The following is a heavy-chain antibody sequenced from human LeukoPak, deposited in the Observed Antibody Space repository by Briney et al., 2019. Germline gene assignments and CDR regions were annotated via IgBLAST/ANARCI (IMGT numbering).Heavy chain of an antibody. CDR1: GGSISSSSYY. Sequence: SETLSLTCIVSGGSISSSSYYWGWIRQPPGKGLEWIGSIYYSGSTYYNPSLKSRVTISVDTSKNQFSLKLSSVTAADTAVYYCAGLFRSAPYYYYYMDVWGKGTTVTVSS. CDR3: AGLFRSAPYYYYYMDV. CDR2: IYYSGST. J-gene: IGHJ6*03. V-gene: IGHV4-39*07. D-gene: IGHD3-3*01.